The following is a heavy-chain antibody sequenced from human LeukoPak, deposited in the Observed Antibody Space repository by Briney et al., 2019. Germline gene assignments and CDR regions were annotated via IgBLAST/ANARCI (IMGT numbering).Heavy chain of an antibody. CDR3: AKYPYSSGWYDYYYYMDV. D-gene: IGHD6-19*01. CDR2: ISGSGGST. CDR1: GGSISSYY. V-gene: IGHV3-23*01. J-gene: IGHJ6*03. Sequence: ETLSLTCTVSGGSISSYYWSWVRQAPGKGLEWVSDISGSGGSTYYADSVKGRFTISRDNSKNTLYLQMNSLRAEDTAVYYCAKYPYSSGWYDYYYYMDVWGKGTTVTVSS.